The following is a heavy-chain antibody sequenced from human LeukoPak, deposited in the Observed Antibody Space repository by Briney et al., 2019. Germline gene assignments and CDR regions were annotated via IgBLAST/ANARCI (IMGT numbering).Heavy chain of an antibody. J-gene: IGHJ4*02. D-gene: IGHD4-17*01. CDR3: ARAVTTD. V-gene: IGHV3-23*01. CDR2: ISGSGGST. CDR1: GFSLSIYA. Sequence: GGSLRLSCAASGFSLSIYAMSWVRQAPGKGPEWVSAISGSGGSTYYAGSVKGRFTISRDNSKSTLYLQMNSLRAEDTAVYYCARAVTTDWGQGTLVTVSS.